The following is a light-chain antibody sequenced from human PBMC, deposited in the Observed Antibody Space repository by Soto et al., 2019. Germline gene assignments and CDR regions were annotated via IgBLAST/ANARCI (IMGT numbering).Light chain of an antibody. CDR3: LQHNSYPFT. CDR2: AAS. CDR1: QGIRNY. Sequence: DIQMTQSPSSLSASVGDRVTITCRASQGIRNYLGWYQQKPGKAPKRLIYAASSLQGGVPARFSGSRSGTEFTRTISSLQPEDFSTYYCLQHNSYPFTFGPGTKVDIK. J-gene: IGKJ3*01. V-gene: IGKV1-17*01.